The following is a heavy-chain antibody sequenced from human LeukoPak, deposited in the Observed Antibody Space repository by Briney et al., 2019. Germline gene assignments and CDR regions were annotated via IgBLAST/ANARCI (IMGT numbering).Heavy chain of an antibody. Sequence: ASVKVSCKASGYTFTSYGISWVRQAPGQGLEWMGWISAYSGNTNYAQKLQGRVTMTTDTSTSTAYMELRSLRSDDTAVYYCARGIAARPDYYYYMDVWGKGTTVTVSS. CDR3: ARGIAARPDYYYYMDV. D-gene: IGHD6-6*01. CDR2: ISAYSGNT. CDR1: GYTFTSYG. J-gene: IGHJ6*03. V-gene: IGHV1-18*01.